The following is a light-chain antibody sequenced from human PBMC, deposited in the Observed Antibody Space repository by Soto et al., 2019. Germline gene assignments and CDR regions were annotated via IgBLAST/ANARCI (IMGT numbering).Light chain of an antibody. CDR3: VSSASTAVVT. CDR1: SSDVGGYDF. V-gene: IGLV2-14*01. Sequence: QSALTQPASVSGSPGQSITISCTGTSSDVGGYDFVSWYQQYPGKAPKLIIYAVSDRPSGVSNRFSDFKSGNTASLTIPGLQAEEEAYYYCVSSASTAVVTFAGGTKRNVL. J-gene: IGLJ2*01. CDR2: AVS.